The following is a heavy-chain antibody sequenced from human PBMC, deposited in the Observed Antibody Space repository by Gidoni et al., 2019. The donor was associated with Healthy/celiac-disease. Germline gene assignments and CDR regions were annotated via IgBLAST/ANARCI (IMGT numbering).Heavy chain of an antibody. Sequence: QITLKESGPTLVKPTQTLTLTCTFSGFSLSTSGVGVGWIRQPPGKALEWLALIYWDDDKRYSPSLKSRLTITKDTSKNQVVLTMTNMDPVDTATYYCADFMITFGGAFAEYFQHWGQGTLVTVSS. CDR1: GFSLSTSGVG. D-gene: IGHD3-16*01. CDR3: ADFMITFGGAFAEYFQH. J-gene: IGHJ1*01. V-gene: IGHV2-5*02. CDR2: IYWDDDK.